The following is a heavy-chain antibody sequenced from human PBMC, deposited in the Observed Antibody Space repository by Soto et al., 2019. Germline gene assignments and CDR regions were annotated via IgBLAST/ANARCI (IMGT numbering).Heavy chain of an antibody. J-gene: IGHJ4*02. D-gene: IGHD3-22*01. CDR3: ARGSSAYYYDSSGSQEIDY. CDR1: GYTFTGYY. V-gene: IGHV1-2*04. CDR2: INPNSGGT. Sequence: ASVKVSCKASGYTFTGYYMHWVRQAPGQGLEWMGWINPNSGGTNYAQKFQGWVTMTRDTSISTAYMELSRLRSDDTAVYYCARGSSAYYYDSSGSQEIDYWGQGTLVTVSS.